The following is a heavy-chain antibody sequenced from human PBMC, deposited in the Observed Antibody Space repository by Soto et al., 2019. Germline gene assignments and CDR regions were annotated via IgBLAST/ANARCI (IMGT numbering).Heavy chain of an antibody. CDR3: ASWDGYSGYEVAFDI. V-gene: IGHV1-18*01. Sequence: GASVKVSCKASGYTFTSYGISWVRQAPGQGLEWMGWISAYNGNTNYAQKLQGRVTMTTDTSTSTAYMELRSLRSDDTAVYYCASWDGYSGYEVAFDIWGQGTMVTVSS. CDR1: GYTFTSYG. D-gene: IGHD5-12*01. CDR2: ISAYNGNT. J-gene: IGHJ3*02.